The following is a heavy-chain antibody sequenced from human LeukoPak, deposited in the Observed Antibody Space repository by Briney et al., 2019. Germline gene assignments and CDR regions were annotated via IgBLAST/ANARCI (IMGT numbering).Heavy chain of an antibody. CDR3: AKDSSGSYDAFDI. V-gene: IGHV3-74*01. D-gene: IGHD3-22*01. CDR1: GFTFSSYW. Sequence: GGSLRLSCAASGFTFSSYWMHWVRQAPGKGLVWVSRINSDGSSTSYADSVKGRFTISRDNAKNTLYLQMNSLRAEDTAVYYCAKDSSGSYDAFDIWGQGTMVTVSS. J-gene: IGHJ3*02. CDR2: INSDGSST.